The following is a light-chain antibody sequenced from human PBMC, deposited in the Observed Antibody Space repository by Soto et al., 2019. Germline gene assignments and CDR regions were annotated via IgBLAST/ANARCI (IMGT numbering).Light chain of an antibody. J-gene: IGLJ1*01. CDR1: SSDVGGYNY. CDR3: SSYTSSSTLYV. CDR2: EVS. V-gene: IGLV2-14*01. Sequence: QSVLTQPASVSGSPGQSIIISCTGTSSDVGGYNYVSWYQQHPGKAPKLIIYEVSNRPSGVSNRFSGSKSGDTASLTISGLHAEDEADYYCSSYTSSSTLYVFGTGTKLTVL.